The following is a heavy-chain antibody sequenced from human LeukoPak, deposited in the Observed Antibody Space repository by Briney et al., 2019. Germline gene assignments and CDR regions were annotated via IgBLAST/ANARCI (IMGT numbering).Heavy chain of an antibody. J-gene: IGHJ6*02. CDR3: AKFGADYDMAV. CDR2: IHYSGKA. V-gene: IGHV4-59*02. CDR1: GGSVSGYY. Sequence: PSETLSLTCSVFGGSVSGYYWTWVRQPPGKGLEWIGQIHYSGKADYNPSLKSRITISVDTSKNEISLRMSFMTAADTGIYYCAKFGADYDMAVWAKGPRSPSP. D-gene: IGHD3-16*01.